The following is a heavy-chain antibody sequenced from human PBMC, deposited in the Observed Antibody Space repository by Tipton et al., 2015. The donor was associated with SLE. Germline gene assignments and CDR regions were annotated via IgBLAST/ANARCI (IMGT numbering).Heavy chain of an antibody. Sequence: SLRLSCAASGFTFISYEMNWVRQAPGKGLEWVSCISSSGSTISYTDSVKGRFTISRDNANKSLYLQMNSLRPEDTAVYYCARDGTSGWDVFDLWGQGTRVTASS. CDR1: GFTFISYE. V-gene: IGHV3-48*03. CDR3: ARDGTSGWDVFDL. D-gene: IGHD6-19*01. CDR2: ISSSGSTI. J-gene: IGHJ3*01.